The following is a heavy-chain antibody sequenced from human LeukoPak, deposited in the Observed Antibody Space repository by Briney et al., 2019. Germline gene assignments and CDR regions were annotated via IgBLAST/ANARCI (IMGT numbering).Heavy chain of an antibody. CDR2: IYYSGGT. CDR3: ANTNPRDWFDS. CDR1: DDPISSSTYY. V-gene: IGHV4-39*01. J-gene: IGHJ5*01. Sequence: SETLSLTCTVSDDPISSSTYYWGWIRQPPGKGLEWIGSIYYSGGTYYNPSLKSRVTISADMSKNQFSLKLRSVTAADTAIYYCANTNPRDWFDSWGQGALVTVSS. D-gene: IGHD2-2*01.